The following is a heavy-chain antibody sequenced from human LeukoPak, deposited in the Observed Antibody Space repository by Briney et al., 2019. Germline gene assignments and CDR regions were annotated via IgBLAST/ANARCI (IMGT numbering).Heavy chain of an antibody. Sequence: GGSLRLSCAASGFTISNYAMSWVRQAPGTGLEWVSAISGSGGNTYYADSVKGRFTISRDNSKNTRFLQMNSLRAEDTAVYYCAHISSSWPDYWGQGTLVTVSS. CDR3: AHISSSWPDY. V-gene: IGHV3-23*01. J-gene: IGHJ4*02. CDR2: ISGSGGNT. D-gene: IGHD6-13*01. CDR1: GFTISNYA.